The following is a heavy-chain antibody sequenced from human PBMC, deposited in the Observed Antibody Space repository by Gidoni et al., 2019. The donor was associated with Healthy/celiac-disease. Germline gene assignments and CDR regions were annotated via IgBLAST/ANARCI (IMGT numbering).Heavy chain of an antibody. CDR3: ARAIIPMTTVTTGWFDP. Sequence: QLQLVQSGAEVKKPGSSVKVSCKASGGTFSSYAISWVRQAPGQGLEWMGGIIPIFGTANYAQKFQGRVTITADESTITAYMELSSLRSEDTAVYYCARAIIPMTTVTTGWFDPWGQGTLVTVSS. V-gene: IGHV1-69*01. CDR2: IIPIFGTA. D-gene: IGHD4-4*01. CDR1: GGTFSSYA. J-gene: IGHJ5*02.